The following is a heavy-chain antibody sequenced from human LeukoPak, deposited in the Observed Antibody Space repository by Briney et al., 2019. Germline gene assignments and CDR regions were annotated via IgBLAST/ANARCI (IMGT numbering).Heavy chain of an antibody. V-gene: IGHV1-46*01. Sequence: ASVKVSCKASGHTFTSYYMHWVRQAPGQGLGWMGIINPSGGSTSYAQKFQGRVTMTRDTSTSTVYMELSSLRSEDTAVYYCARDAKGYSYGKAPWYYFDYWGQGTLVTVSS. J-gene: IGHJ4*02. CDR2: INPSGGST. CDR1: GHTFTSYY. D-gene: IGHD5-18*01. CDR3: ARDAKGYSYGKAPWYYFDY.